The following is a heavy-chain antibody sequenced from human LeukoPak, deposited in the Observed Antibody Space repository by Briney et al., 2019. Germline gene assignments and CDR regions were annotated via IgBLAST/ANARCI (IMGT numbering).Heavy chain of an antibody. CDR2: IYTSGST. CDR1: GGSISSGSYY. Sequence: PSETLSLTCTVSGGSISSGSYYWSWIRQPAGKGLEWIGRIYTSGSTNYNPSLKSRVTISVDTSKNQFSLKLSSVTAADTAVYYCARDRRESRFDPWGQGTLVTVSS. V-gene: IGHV4-61*02. J-gene: IGHJ5*02. CDR3: ARDRRESRFDP. D-gene: IGHD3-10*01.